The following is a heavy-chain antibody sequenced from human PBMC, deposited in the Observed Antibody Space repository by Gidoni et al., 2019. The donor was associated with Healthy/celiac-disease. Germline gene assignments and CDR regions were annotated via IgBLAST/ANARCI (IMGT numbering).Heavy chain of an antibody. J-gene: IGHJ4*02. CDR1: EYTFTDYY. D-gene: IGHD3-10*01. CDR3: AAGRRALLD. V-gene: IGHV1-69-2*01. Sequence: EVQLVQSGAAVKKPGATVKFTCRVYEYTFTDYYLHWVQQAPGKGLEWMGLVDPDDGETIYSEKFQGVVTITADTTTDTAYIQLSSLRSEDTAVYYCAAGRRALLDWGQGTLVTVSS. CDR2: VDPDDGET.